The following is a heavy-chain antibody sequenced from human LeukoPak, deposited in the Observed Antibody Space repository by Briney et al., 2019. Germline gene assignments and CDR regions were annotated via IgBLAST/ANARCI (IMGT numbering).Heavy chain of an antibody. V-gene: IGHV4-34*01. D-gene: IGHD3-10*01. CDR3: ARRGPRWYFDL. CDR2: INHSGST. J-gene: IGHJ2*01. CDR1: GGSFSGYY. Sequence: TSETLPLTCAVYGGSFSGYYWSWIRQPPGKGLEWIGEINHSGSTNYNPSLKSRVTISVDTSKNQFSLELSSVTAADTAVYYCARRGPRWYFDLWGRGTLVTVSS.